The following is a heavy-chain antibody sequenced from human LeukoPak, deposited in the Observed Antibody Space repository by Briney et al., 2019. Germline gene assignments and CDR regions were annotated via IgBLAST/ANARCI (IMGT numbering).Heavy chain of an antibody. J-gene: IGHJ6*03. Sequence: SETLSLTCAVYGGSFNGYYWSWIRQPPGKGLKWIGYIYYSGSTNYNPSLKSRVTISVDTSKNQFSLKLSSVTAADTAVYYCAGGYSYGSTYYYMDVWGKGTTVTISS. CDR1: GGSFNGYY. D-gene: IGHD5-18*01. CDR2: IYYSGST. CDR3: AGGYSYGSTYYYMDV. V-gene: IGHV4-59*01.